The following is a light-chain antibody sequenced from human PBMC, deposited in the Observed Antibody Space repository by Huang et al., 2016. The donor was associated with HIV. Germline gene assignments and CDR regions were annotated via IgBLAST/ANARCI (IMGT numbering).Light chain of an antibody. CDR3: QQYYRSPPTT. Sequence: DIQMTQSPSSLSASVGDRVTITCRASQGISNSLAWYQQKPGKAPKLLLYSTSRLESGVPSRCSGSGSGADYTLTISSLQPEDCATYYCQQYYRSPPTTFGQGTKVEI. J-gene: IGKJ1*01. V-gene: IGKV1-NL1*01. CDR1: QGISNS. CDR2: STS.